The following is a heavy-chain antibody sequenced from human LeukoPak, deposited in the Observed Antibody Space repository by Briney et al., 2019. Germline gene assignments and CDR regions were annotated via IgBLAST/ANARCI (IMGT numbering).Heavy chain of an antibody. Sequence: GESLKISCKGSGYSFTSYWSGWVRQMPGKGLEWMGIIYPGDSDTRYSPSFQGQVTISADKSISTAYLQWSSLKASDTAMYYCVTTIAAADEYYFDYWGQGTLVTVSS. V-gene: IGHV5-51*01. CDR1: GYSFTSYW. CDR2: IYPGDSDT. J-gene: IGHJ4*02. D-gene: IGHD6-13*01. CDR3: VTTIAAADEYYFDY.